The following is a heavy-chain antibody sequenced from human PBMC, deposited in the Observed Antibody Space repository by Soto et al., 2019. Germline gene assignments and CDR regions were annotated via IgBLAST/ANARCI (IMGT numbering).Heavy chain of an antibody. V-gene: IGHV4-59*01. D-gene: IGHD3-3*01. CDR1: GGSISRYY. J-gene: IGHJ6*02. CDR2: IFSSGST. CDR3: AREYYDFWSVTYSYYGLDV. Sequence: PSETLSLTCTVSGGSISRYYWSWIRQAPGRGLEWIGNIFSSGSTYYNPSLKSRVAISVDTSKNQVSLKLNAVTTADTAVYYCAREYYDFWSVTYSYYGLDVWGQGTTVTVSS.